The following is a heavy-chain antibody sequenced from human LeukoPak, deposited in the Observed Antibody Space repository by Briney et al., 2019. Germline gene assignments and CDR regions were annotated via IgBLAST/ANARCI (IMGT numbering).Heavy chain of an antibody. CDR3: ARDREGSSWYDF. V-gene: IGHV3-7*04. Sequence: GESLRLSCAASGFSFSTYWMTWVRQTPGKGLESVAHISQDGSEKYYVDSVKGRFTISRDNAKNSLYLQMNSLRADDTAVYFCARDREGSSWYDFWGQGTPVTVS. D-gene: IGHD6-13*01. J-gene: IGHJ5*01. CDR2: ISQDGSEK. CDR1: GFSFSTYW.